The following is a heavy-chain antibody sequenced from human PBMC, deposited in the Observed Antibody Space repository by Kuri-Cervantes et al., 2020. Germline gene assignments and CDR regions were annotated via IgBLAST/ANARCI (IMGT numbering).Heavy chain of an antibody. D-gene: IGHD3-10*01. Sequence: SLKTSSAAAGFTFSNAWMSWVRQAPGKGLEWVSYISSSGSTIYYADSVKGRFTISRDNAKNSLYLQMNSLRAEDTALYYCAKFILGAFDIWGQGTMVTVSS. CDR2: ISSSGSTI. CDR1: GFTFSNAW. J-gene: IGHJ3*02. V-gene: IGHV3-11*01. CDR3: AKFILGAFDI.